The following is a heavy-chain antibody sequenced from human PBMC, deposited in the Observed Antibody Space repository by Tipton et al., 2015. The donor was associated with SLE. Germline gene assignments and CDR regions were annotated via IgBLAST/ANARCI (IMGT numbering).Heavy chain of an antibody. J-gene: IGHJ4*02. CDR2: IYYSGST. CDR1: GGSISSSSYY. D-gene: IGHD6-19*01. Sequence: TLSLTCTVSGGSISSSSYYWGWIRQPPGKGLEWIGSIYYSGSTYYNPSLKSRVAISVDTSKNHFSLTLNSVTAADTAVYYCAKTTDYSNDWPYFDHWGQGTLVTVSS. CDR3: AKTTDYSNDWPYFDH. V-gene: IGHV4-39*07.